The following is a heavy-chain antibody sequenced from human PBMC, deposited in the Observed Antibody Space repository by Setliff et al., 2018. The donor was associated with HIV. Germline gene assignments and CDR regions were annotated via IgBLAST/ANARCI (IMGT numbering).Heavy chain of an antibody. J-gene: IGHJ6*03. D-gene: IGHD6-19*01. CDR1: GYTFTSSD. CDR3: VRGAWYTSGWYSSRYMDV. CDR2: MNPNSGNT. Sequence: ASVKVSCKASGYTFTSSDINWVRQAPGQGLEWMGGMNPNSGNTGSAQKFQGRVTLTRHTSISTAYMGLNSLRSEDTAVYYCVRGAWYTSGWYSSRYMDVWGKGTTVTVSS. V-gene: IGHV1-8*02.